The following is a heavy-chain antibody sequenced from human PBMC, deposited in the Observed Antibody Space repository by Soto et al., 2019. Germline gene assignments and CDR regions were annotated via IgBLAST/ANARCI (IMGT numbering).Heavy chain of an antibody. D-gene: IGHD6-13*01. CDR1: GFTFSNAW. V-gene: IGHV3-15*07. CDR2: IKSKTDGGTT. Sequence: GGSLRLSCAASGFTFSNAWMNWVRQAPGKGLEWVGRIKSKTDGGTTDYAAPVKGRFTISRDDSKNTLYLQMNSLKTEDTAVYYCTTIPWVSSSWYDGYYGMDVWGQGTTVTVSS. J-gene: IGHJ6*02. CDR3: TTIPWVSSSWYDGYYGMDV.